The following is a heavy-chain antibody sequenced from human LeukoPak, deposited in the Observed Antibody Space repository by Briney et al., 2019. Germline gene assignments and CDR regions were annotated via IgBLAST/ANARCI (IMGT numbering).Heavy chain of an antibody. CDR1: GYTFTSYA. CDR2: INAGNGNT. V-gene: IGHV1-3*01. Sequence: ASVKVSCKASGYTFTSYAMHWVRQAPGQRLEWMGWINAGNGNTKYSQKFQGRVTITRDTSASTAYMELSSLRSEDTAVYYCARAPRDTAMVIPDYWGQGTLVTVSS. J-gene: IGHJ4*02. CDR3: ARAPRDTAMVIPDY. D-gene: IGHD5-18*01.